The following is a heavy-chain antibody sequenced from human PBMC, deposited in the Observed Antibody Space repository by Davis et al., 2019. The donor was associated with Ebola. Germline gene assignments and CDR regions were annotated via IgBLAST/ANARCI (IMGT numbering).Heavy chain of an antibody. CDR3: ARDAEEHPYNWFDP. CDR2: IIPIFGTA. V-gene: IGHV1-69*13. J-gene: IGHJ5*02. Sequence: AASVKVSCKASGGTFSSYAISWVRQAPGQGLEWMGGIIPIFGTANYAQKFQGRVTITADESTSTAYMELSSLRSEDTAVYYCARDAEEHPYNWFDPWGQGTLVTVSS. CDR1: GGTFSSYA.